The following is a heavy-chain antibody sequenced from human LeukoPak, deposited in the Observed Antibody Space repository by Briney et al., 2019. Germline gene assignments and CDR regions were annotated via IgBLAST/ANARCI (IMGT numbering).Heavy chain of an antibody. CDR3: ARVHRLAARSRYYFDY. D-gene: IGHD6-6*01. V-gene: IGHV4-34*01. J-gene: IGHJ4*02. CDR1: GGSFSGYY. CDR2: INHSGST. Sequence: SETLSLTCAVYGGSFSGYYWSWIRQPPGKGLEWIGEINHSGSTNYNPSLKSRVTISVDTSKNQFSLKLSSVTAADTAVYYCARVHRLAARSRYYFDYWGQGTLVTVSS.